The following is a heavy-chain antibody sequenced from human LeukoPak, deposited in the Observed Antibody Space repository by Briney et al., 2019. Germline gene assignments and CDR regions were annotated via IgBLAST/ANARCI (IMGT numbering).Heavy chain of an antibody. Sequence: GASVKVSCKASGYTFTSYDINWVRQATGHGLEWMGWMNSNSANTGYAQKFQGRVTMTRNTSISTAYMKRCILRSEATAVYYCARLASSSVFLYYYYGMDVWGQGTTVSVSS. D-gene: IGHD6-13*01. V-gene: IGHV1-8*01. CDR1: GYTFTSYD. CDR3: ARLASSSVFLYYYYGMDV. J-gene: IGHJ6*02. CDR2: MNSNSANT.